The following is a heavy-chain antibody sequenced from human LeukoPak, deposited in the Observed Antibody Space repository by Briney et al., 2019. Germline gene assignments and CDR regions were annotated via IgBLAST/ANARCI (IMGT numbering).Heavy chain of an antibody. V-gene: IGHV3-23*01. Sequence: PGGSLRLSCAASGFTFRRYAMSWVRQAPAKGLEWVSTVSGSGGSTYYADSVRGRFTISRDTSKNTLYLQMNSLRADDTAIYYCAKDFYHGSGSPDYWGEGTLVTVSS. CDR3: AKDFYHGSGSPDY. J-gene: IGHJ4*02. D-gene: IGHD3-10*01. CDR2: VSGSGGST. CDR1: GFTFRRYA.